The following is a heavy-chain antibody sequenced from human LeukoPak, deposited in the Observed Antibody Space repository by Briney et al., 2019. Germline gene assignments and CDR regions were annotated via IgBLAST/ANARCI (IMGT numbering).Heavy chain of an antibody. CDR3: ARTYCSGGSCYSCDY. Sequence: PGGSLRLSRAASGFTFSSYSMNWVRQAPGKGLELVSSISSSSSYIYYADSVKGRFTISRDNAKNSLYLQMNSLRAEDTAVYYCARTYCSGGSCYSCDYWGQGTLVTVSS. D-gene: IGHD2-15*01. CDR2: ISSSSSYI. J-gene: IGHJ4*02. CDR1: GFTFSSYS. V-gene: IGHV3-21*01.